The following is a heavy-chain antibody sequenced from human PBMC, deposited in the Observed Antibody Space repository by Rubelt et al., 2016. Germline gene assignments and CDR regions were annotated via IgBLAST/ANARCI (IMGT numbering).Heavy chain of an antibody. Sequence: QVQLVQSGAEVKKPGASVKVSCKVSGYTLTELSMHWVRQAPGKGLEWRGGFDPEDGEKIYAQKFHGRVTMTEDTSTETAYMELSSLISEDTAVYYCATAPFWEERFDPWGQGTLVTVSS. D-gene: IGHD1-26*01. CDR2: FDPEDGEK. CDR1: GYTLTELS. J-gene: IGHJ5*02. V-gene: IGHV1-24*01. CDR3: ATAPFWEERFDP.